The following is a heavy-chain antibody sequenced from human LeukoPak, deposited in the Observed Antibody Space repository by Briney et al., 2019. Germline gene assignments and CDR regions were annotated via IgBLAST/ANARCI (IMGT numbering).Heavy chain of an antibody. J-gene: IGHJ4*02. Sequence: ASVKVSCKASGYTFTGYYMHWVRQAPGQGLEWMGWINPNSGGTNYAQKFQGRVTMTRDTSISTAYMELSRLRSDDTAVYYCARSLLWFGESYYFDYRGQGTLVTVSS. V-gene: IGHV1-2*02. CDR1: GYTFTGYY. D-gene: IGHD3-10*01. CDR2: INPNSGGT. CDR3: ARSLLWFGESYYFDY.